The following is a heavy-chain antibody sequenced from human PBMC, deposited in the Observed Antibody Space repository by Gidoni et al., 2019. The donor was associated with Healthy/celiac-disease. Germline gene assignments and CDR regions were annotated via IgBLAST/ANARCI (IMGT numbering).Heavy chain of an antibody. J-gene: IGHJ4*02. CDR2: ISSSGRTI. CDR3: ARTSVDTAMVDY. D-gene: IGHD5-18*01. Sequence: QVQLVEAGGGLVKPGGSRRLSCAASGCTFSDYYMSWIRQAPGKGLELVSYISSSGRTIYYADSVKGRFTISRDNAKNSLYLQMNRLRAEDTAVYYCARTSVDTAMVDYWGQGTLVTVSS. V-gene: IGHV3-11*01. CDR1: GCTFSDYY.